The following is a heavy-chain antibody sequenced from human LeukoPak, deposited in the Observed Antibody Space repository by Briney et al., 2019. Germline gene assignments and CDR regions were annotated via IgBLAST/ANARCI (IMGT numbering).Heavy chain of an antibody. CDR3: ARSTYYYGSGSYYIGYFDF. V-gene: IGHV3-48*03. Sequence: GGSLRLSCAASGFTFSTYEMNWVRQAPGKGREWVSYISTSGSTIHHADSVKGRFTIPRDNAKISVYLQMNSLSADDTAVYYCARSTYYYGSGSYYIGYFDFWGQGTLVTVSS. CDR2: ISTSGSTI. J-gene: IGHJ4*02. CDR1: GFTFSTYE. D-gene: IGHD3-10*01.